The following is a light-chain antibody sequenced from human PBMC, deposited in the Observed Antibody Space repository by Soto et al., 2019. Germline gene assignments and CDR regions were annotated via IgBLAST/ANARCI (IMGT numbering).Light chain of an antibody. CDR1: QSLLHSNGYNY. CDR3: MQALQTPRT. Sequence: DIVMTQSPLSLPVTPGEPASISCRSSQSLLHSNGYNYLDWYLQKPGQSPQLLIYLGSNRASGVPGRFSGSGSGTDCTLKISRVEAEDVGVYYCMQALQTPRTFGQGTKLEIK. CDR2: LGS. V-gene: IGKV2-28*01. J-gene: IGKJ2*01.